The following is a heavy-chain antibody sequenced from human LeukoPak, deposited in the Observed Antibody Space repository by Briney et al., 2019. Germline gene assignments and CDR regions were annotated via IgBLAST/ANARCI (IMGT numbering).Heavy chain of an antibody. V-gene: IGHV1-69*05. J-gene: IGHJ4*02. CDR3: ARAHKAAQYGPFDY. D-gene: IGHD6-6*01. CDR2: IIPVYGTA. CDR1: GGTFTNYA. Sequence: SVKVSCKASGGTFTNYAISWVRQAPGQGLEWMGGIIPVYGTASYAQNFQGKVTITTDESTSTSYLELSSLRSEDTAVYYCARAHKAAQYGPFDYWGQGTLVTVSS.